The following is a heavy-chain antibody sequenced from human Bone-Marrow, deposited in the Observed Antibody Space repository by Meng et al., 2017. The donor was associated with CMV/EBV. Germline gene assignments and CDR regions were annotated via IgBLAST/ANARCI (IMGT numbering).Heavy chain of an antibody. D-gene: IGHD1-26*01. CDR2: ISAYNGNT. J-gene: IGHJ5*02. Sequence: ASVKVSCKASGGTFSSYAISWVRQAPGQGLEWMGWISAYNGNTNYAQKLQGRVTMTTDTSTSTAYMELRSLRSDDTAVYYCARGQQTITGEKSIVGATRYNWFDPWGQGTLVTVSS. CDR1: GGTFSSYA. V-gene: IGHV1-18*01. CDR3: ARGQQTITGEKSIVGATRYNWFDP.